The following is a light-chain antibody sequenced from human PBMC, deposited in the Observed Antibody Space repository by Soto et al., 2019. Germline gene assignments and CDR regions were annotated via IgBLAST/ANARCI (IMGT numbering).Light chain of an antibody. CDR3: QQYGSSPYT. CDR1: QSVSSSY. V-gene: IGKV3D-20*01. J-gene: IGKJ2*01. Sequence: EIVLTQSPATLSLSPGERATLSCGASQSVSSSYLAWYQQKPGLPPRLLIYDASSRATGIPDRCSGSGAGKDFTPTISRLDPEDFAVYYWQQYGSSPYTFGRGTKLEIK. CDR2: DAS.